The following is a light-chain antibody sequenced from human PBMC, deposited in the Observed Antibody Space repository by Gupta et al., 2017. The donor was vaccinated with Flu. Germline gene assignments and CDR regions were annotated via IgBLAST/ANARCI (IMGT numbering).Light chain of an antibody. Sequence: DIVLTQSPATLSLSPGERATLSCRASQDLGTWLAWYQQRPGRAPRLLIYDASSRAPGIPARFSGSGSGTDFTLTISSPEPEDSAVYYCQHRKTWPLTFGGGTKVEIK. V-gene: IGKV3-11*01. CDR3: QHRKTWPLT. CDR2: DAS. CDR1: QDLGTW. J-gene: IGKJ4*01.